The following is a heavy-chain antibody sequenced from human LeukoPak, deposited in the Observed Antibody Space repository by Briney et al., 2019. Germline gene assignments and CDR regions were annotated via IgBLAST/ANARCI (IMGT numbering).Heavy chain of an antibody. V-gene: IGHV3-21*01. CDR2: ISSSSSYI. Sequence: GGSLRLSCAASGFTFSSYSMNWVRQAPGKGLEWVSSISSSSSYIYYADSVKGRFTISRDNSKNTLYLQMNSLRAEDTAVYYCAREDTATSSYAFDIWGQGTMVTVSS. D-gene: IGHD5-24*01. J-gene: IGHJ3*02. CDR3: AREDTATSSYAFDI. CDR1: GFTFSSYS.